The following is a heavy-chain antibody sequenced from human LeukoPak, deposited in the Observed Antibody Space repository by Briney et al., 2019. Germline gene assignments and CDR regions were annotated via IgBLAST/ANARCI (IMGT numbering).Heavy chain of an antibody. D-gene: IGHD1-26*01. CDR1: GYSFTRYW. J-gene: IGHJ4*02. CDR3: AREVGRVGFDY. V-gene: IGHV3-48*02. CDR2: ISSSSSTI. Sequence: GESLKISCKGSGYSFTRYWIGWVRQMPGKGLEWVSYISSSSSTIYYADSVKGRFTISRDNAKNSLYLQMNSLRDEDTAVYYCAREVGRVGFDYWGQGTLVTVSS.